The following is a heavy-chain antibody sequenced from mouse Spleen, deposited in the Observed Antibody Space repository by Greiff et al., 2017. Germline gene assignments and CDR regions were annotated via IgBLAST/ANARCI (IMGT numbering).Heavy chain of an antibody. D-gene: IGHD2-5*01. CDR3: ARRGYSKGYFDV. Sequence: EVKLEESGPELVKPGASVKMSCKASGYTFTDYNMHWVKQSHGKSLEWIGYINPNNGGTSYNQKFKGKATLTVNKSSSTAYMELRSLTSEDSAVYYCARRGYSKGYFDVWGAGTTVTVSS. J-gene: IGHJ1*01. CDR2: INPNNGGT. V-gene: IGHV1-22*01. CDR1: GYTFTDYN.